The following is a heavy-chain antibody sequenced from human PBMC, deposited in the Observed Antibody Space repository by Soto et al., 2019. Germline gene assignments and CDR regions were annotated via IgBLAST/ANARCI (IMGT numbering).Heavy chain of an antibody. CDR3: ARDPRLVSDFDAIPDWAGFES. Sequence: QVHLVQSGTEVKKPGASVKISCKASGYTFTTYAIHWVRLAPGQGPQWLGWINTVKGNTRYSQNFQGRVTITRDTSADTSFLELTSLTSEDWAVYFCARDPRLVSDFDAIPDWAGFESWCLGTLVIVSS. V-gene: IGHV1-3*04. J-gene: IGHJ4*02. CDR2: INTVKGNT. CDR1: GYTFTTYA. D-gene: IGHD2-8*01.